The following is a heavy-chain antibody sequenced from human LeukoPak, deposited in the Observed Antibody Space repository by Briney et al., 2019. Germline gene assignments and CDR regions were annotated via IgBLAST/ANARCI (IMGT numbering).Heavy chain of an antibody. J-gene: IGHJ3*02. D-gene: IGHD2-21*02. V-gene: IGHV1-2*02. CDR1: GYTFTGYY. CDR3: ARLGYCGGDCVAGDI. CDR2: INPNSGGT. Sequence: GASVKVSCKASGYTFTGYYMHWVRQAPGQGLEWMGWINPNSGGTNCAQKFQGRVTMTRDTSISTAYMELSRLRSDDTAVYYCARLGYCGGDCVAGDIWGQGTMVTVSS.